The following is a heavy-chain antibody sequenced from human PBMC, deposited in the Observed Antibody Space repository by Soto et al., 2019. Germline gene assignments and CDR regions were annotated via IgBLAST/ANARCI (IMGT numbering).Heavy chain of an antibody. CDR2: ISWDGGST. CDR1: GFTFDDYA. D-gene: IGHD3-10*01. Sequence: GGSLRLSCAASGFTFDDYAMHWVRQAPGKGLEWVSLISWDGGSTYYADSVKGRFTISRDNSKNSLYLQMNSLRAEDTALYYCAKGYLWFGELSYGMDVWGQGTTVNGSS. CDR3: AKGYLWFGELSYGMDV. V-gene: IGHV3-43D*04. J-gene: IGHJ6*02.